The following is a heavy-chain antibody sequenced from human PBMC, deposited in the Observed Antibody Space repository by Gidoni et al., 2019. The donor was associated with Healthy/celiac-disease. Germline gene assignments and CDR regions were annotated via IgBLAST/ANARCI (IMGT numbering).Heavy chain of an antibody. J-gene: IGHJ4*02. V-gene: IGHV3-15*01. D-gene: IGHD3-16*02. CDR3: TSYMITFGGVIVMSRWVDY. Sequence: EVQLVESGGGLVKPGGSLRLSGAASGFTFSNAWMSWVRQAPGKGLEWVGRIKSKTDGGTTDYAAPVKGRFTISRDDSKNTLYLQMNSLKTEDTAVYYCTSYMITFGGVIVMSRWVDYWGQGTLVTVSS. CDR2: IKSKTDGGTT. CDR1: GFTFSNAW.